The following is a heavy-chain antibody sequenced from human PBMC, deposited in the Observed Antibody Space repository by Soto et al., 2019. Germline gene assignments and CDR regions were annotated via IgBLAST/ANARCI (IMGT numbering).Heavy chain of an antibody. CDR3: ARDQPGYSYGYGLGY. D-gene: IGHD5-18*01. Sequence: GGSLRLSCAGSGFSFSTYSMNWVRQAPGKGLEWVSSISSSSYIYYADSVKGRFTISRDNAKNSLYLQMNSLRAEDTAVYYCARDQPGYSYGYGLGYWGQGTLVTVSS. V-gene: IGHV3-21*01. J-gene: IGHJ4*02. CDR1: GFSFSTYS. CDR2: ISSSSYI.